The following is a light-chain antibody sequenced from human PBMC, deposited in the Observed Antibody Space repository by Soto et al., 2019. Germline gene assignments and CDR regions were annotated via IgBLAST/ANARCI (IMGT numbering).Light chain of an antibody. V-gene: IGKV2-30*02. Sequence: DVVMTQSPLSLPVTLGQPASISCRSSQSLIHSDGNTYLSWFQQRPGQSPRRLIYEVSDRASGVPDRFSGSGSGTDFTLKISRVEAEDVGVYSCIQGTHWPWTLGQGTEVEIK. CDR3: IQGTHWPWT. CDR1: QSLIHSDGNTY. J-gene: IGKJ1*01. CDR2: EVS.